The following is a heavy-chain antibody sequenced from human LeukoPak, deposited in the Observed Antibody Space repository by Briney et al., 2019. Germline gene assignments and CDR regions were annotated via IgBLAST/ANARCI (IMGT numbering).Heavy chain of an antibody. CDR3: ARRGKGVVPAEGFDY. CDR1: GFTFSNYW. J-gene: IGHJ4*02. V-gene: IGHV3-20*04. CDR2: INWNGGST. D-gene: IGHD2-2*01. Sequence: PGGSLRLSCVASGFTFSNYWMHWVRQGPGKGLEWVSGINWNGGSTGYADSVKGRFTISRDNAKNSLYLQMNSLRAEDTALYYCARRGKGVVPAEGFDYWGQGTLVTVSS.